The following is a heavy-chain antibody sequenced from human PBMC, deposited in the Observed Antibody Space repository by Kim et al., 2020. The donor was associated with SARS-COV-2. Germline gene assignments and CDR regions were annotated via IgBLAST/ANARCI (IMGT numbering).Heavy chain of an antibody. Sequence: GGSLRLSCVASGFTFTNSWMGWVRQAPGKGLEWVANIKRDGSEIFYVDSVKGRFTISRDNAKNSVYLQMDSLRPEDTAVYYCARDAAGYTPFDYWGQGTLVTVS. CDR3: ARDAAGYTPFDY. V-gene: IGHV3-7*03. J-gene: IGHJ4*02. CDR1: GFTFTNSW. D-gene: IGHD6-13*01. CDR2: IKRDGSEI.